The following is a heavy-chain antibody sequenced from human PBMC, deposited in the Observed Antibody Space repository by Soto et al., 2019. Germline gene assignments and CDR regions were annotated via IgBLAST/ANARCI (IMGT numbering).Heavy chain of an antibody. D-gene: IGHD2-15*01. CDR2: ISSSSSYT. CDR3: ARAPTEAEVAAPNADY. V-gene: IGHV3-11*05. Sequence: QVQLVESGGGLVKPGGSLRLSCAASGFTFSDYYMSWIRQAPGKGLEWVSYISSSSSYTNYADSVKGRFTISRDNAKNSLYLQMNRLRAEDTAVYYCARAPTEAEVAAPNADYWGQGTLVTVSS. CDR1: GFTFSDYY. J-gene: IGHJ4*02.